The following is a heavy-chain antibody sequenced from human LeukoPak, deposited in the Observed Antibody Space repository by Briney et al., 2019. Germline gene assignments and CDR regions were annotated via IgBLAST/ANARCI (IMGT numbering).Heavy chain of an antibody. CDR3: ARDHGFGELLGFDY. V-gene: IGHV3-33*08. J-gene: IGHJ4*02. Sequence: TGGSLRLSCAASVFTFSSYGMHWARQAPGKALEWVVVIWYDGSNIYYADSVKRRFTISRDNSKNTLYLQMNSLRAEDTAVYYCARDHGFGELLGFDYWGQGTLVTVSS. D-gene: IGHD3-10*01. CDR1: VFTFSSYG. CDR2: IWYDGSNI.